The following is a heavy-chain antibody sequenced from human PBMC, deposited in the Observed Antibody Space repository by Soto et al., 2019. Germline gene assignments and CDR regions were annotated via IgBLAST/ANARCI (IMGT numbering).Heavy chain of an antibody. Sequence: GGSLRLSCEASGFTFNDYSMDWVRQAPEKGLEWVSSISSSGTYIYYADSVKGRFAISRDNANNVMYLQMDTLRAENTAVYYCVRAGHVFDVHYYGMDLWGQGTTVTVSS. CDR1: GFTFNDYS. V-gene: IGHV3-21*01. CDR3: VRAGHVFDVHYYGMDL. CDR2: ISSSGTYI. J-gene: IGHJ6*02. D-gene: IGHD3-10*01.